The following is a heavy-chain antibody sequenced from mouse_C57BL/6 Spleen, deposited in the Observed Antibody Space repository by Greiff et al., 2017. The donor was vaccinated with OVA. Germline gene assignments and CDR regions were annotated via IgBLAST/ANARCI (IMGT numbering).Heavy chain of an antibody. V-gene: IGHV1-53*01. CDR1: GYTFTSYW. Sequence: QVQLQQPGTELVKPGASVKLSCTASGYTFTSYWMHWVKQRPGQGLEWIGNINPSNGGTNYNEKFKSKATLTVDKSSSTAYMQLSSLTSEVSAVYYGARLYYYGSSYDAMDYWGQGTSVTVSS. CDR3: ARLYYYGSSYDAMDY. J-gene: IGHJ4*01. CDR2: INPSNGGT. D-gene: IGHD1-1*01.